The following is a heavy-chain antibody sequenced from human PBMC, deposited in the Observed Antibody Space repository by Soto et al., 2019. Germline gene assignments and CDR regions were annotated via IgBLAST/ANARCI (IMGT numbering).Heavy chain of an antibody. D-gene: IGHD1-26*01. CDR1: NYSFSSFG. Sequence: ASVKVSCKASNYSFSSFGISWVRQAPGQGLEWMAWINPSNDNTNYAQGLQGRVTLTSDTSTSTAYMELRSLRSDDTAVYYCARDPFYTGSNLQVGYFDSWGKGTLVTVS. V-gene: IGHV1-18*01. CDR3: ARDPFYTGSNLQVGYFDS. J-gene: IGHJ4*02. CDR2: INPSNDNT.